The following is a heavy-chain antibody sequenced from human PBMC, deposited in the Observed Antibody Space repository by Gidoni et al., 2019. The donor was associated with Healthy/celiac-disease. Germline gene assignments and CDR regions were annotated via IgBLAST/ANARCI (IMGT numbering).Heavy chain of an antibody. Sequence: QLQLQESGPGLVKPSETLSLTCTVSGGSISSSRYYWGWIRQPPGKGLEWIGSIYYSGSTYYNPSLKSRVAISVDTSKNQFSLKLSSVTAADTAVYYCARLLVDTAMVDPSGDTYYYYYMDVWGKGTTVTVSS. J-gene: IGHJ6*03. CDR3: ARLLVDTAMVDPSGDTYYYYYMDV. V-gene: IGHV4-39*01. D-gene: IGHD5-18*01. CDR1: GGSISSSRYY. CDR2: IYYSGST.